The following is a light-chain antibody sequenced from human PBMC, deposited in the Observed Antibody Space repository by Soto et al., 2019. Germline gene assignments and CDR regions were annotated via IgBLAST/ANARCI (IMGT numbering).Light chain of an antibody. V-gene: IGKV1-5*03. Sequence: DLQMTQSPSSLSASGGDIVTITCRASQTISSWLAWYQQKPGKAPKLLIYKASTLKSGVPSRFSGSGSGTEFTLTISSLQPDDFATYYCQHYNSYSEAFGQGTKVDIK. J-gene: IGKJ1*01. CDR2: KAS. CDR3: QHYNSYSEA. CDR1: QTISSW.